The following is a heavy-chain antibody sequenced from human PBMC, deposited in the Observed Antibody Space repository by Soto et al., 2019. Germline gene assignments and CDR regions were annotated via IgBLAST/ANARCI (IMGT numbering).Heavy chain of an antibody. D-gene: IGHD3-3*01. CDR1: GGSISSYY. Sequence: SETLSLTCTVSGGSISSYYWSWIRQPPGKGLEWIGYIYYSGSTNYNPSLKSRVTISVDTSKNQFSLKLSSVTAADTAVYYCARDFRRPYYDFWSGYEYWYFDLWGRGTLVTVSS. CDR2: IYYSGST. J-gene: IGHJ2*01. V-gene: IGHV4-59*01. CDR3: ARDFRRPYYDFWSGYEYWYFDL.